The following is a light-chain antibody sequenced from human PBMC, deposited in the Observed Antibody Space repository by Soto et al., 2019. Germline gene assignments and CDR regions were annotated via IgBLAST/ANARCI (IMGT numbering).Light chain of an antibody. V-gene: IGKV3-20*01. Sequence: EIVLTQSPGTLSLSPGERATLSCRASQSVSSSYLAWYQQKPGQAPRLLIYDASSRATGIPDRFGGSGSGTDFTLTISRLEPEDFAVYYCQQYGSSPSITFGQGTR. J-gene: IGKJ5*01. CDR1: QSVSSSY. CDR3: QQYGSSPSIT. CDR2: DAS.